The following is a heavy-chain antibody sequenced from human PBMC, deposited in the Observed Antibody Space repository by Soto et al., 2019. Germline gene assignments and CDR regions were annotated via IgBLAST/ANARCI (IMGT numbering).Heavy chain of an antibody. CDR1: GFTFSSYA. D-gene: IGHD5-12*01. CDR2: ISYDGSNK. CDR3: VRDYYIEMATIGPYYFDY. J-gene: IGHJ4*02. Sequence: PGGSLRLSCAASGFTFSSYAMHWVRQAPGKGLEWVAVISYDGSNKYYAESVKGRFTMSRDNSKNTLYLQMNSLRAEDTAVYYCVRDYYIEMATIGPYYFDYWGQGTLVTVSS. V-gene: IGHV3-30-3*01.